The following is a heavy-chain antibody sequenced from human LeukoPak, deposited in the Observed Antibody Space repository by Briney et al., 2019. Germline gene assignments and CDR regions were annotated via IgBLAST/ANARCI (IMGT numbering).Heavy chain of an antibody. CDR3: ASLAAAGTGYFDY. Sequence: ASVKVSCKASGGTFSSYAISWVRQAPGQGLEWMGGIIPIFGTANYAQKFQGRVTITADKSTSTAYMELSSLRSEDTAVYYCASLAAAGTGYFDYWGQGTLVTVSS. V-gene: IGHV1-69*06. J-gene: IGHJ4*02. CDR1: GGTFSSYA. CDR2: IIPIFGTA. D-gene: IGHD6-13*01.